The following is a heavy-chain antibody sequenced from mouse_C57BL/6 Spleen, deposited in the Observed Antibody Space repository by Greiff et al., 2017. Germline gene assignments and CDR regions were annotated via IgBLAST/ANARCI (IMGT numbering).Heavy chain of an antibody. CDR2: IYPGSGNT. J-gene: IGHJ4*01. CDR3: ARLRAEGGYAMDY. Sequence: LQLQQSGAELARPGASVKLSCKASGYTFTSYGISWVKQRPGQGLEWIGEIYPGSGNTYYNEKFKGKATLTAEKSSSTAYMELHNLTSEDSAVYFCARLRAEGGYAMDYWGQGTSVTVSS. V-gene: IGHV1-81*01. CDR1: GYTFTSYG. D-gene: IGHD1-1*02.